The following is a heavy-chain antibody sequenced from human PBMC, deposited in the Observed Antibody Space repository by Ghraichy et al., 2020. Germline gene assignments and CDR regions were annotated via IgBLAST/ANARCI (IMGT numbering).Heavy chain of an antibody. CDR1: GYTFTSYG. D-gene: IGHD2-2*01. CDR3: AREDGYCSSTSCYGSKYYYYYGMDV. Sequence: ASVKVSCKASGYTFTSYGISWVRQAPGQGLEWMGWISAYNGNTNYAQKLQGRVTMTTDTSTSTAYMELRSLRSDDTAVYYCAREDGYCSSTSCYGSKYYYYYGMDVWGQGTTVTVSS. CDR2: ISAYNGNT. V-gene: IGHV1-18*01. J-gene: IGHJ6*02.